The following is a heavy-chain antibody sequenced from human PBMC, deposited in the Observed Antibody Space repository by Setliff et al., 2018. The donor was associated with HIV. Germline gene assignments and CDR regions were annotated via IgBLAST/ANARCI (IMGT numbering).Heavy chain of an antibody. D-gene: IGHD3-9*01. CDR3: ASSYDILTGYDY. CDR2: IYYTGST. CDR1: GGSFSGYS. V-gene: IGHV4-34*01. Sequence: SETLSLTCAVYGGSFSGYSWNWIRQSPGKGLEWIGYIYYTGSTYYNPSLKSRVTISVDTSKNQFSLKLSSVTAADTAVYYCASSYDILTGYDYWGQGTLVAVSS. J-gene: IGHJ4*02.